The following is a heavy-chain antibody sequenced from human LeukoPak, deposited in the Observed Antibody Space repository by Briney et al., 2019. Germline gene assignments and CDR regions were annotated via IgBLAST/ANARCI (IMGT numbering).Heavy chain of an antibody. J-gene: IGHJ6*02. CDR2: ISYDGSNK. D-gene: IGHD6-19*01. V-gene: IGHV3-30*18. Sequence: GGSLRLSCAASGFTFSSYGMHWVRQAPGKGLEWVAVISYDGSNKYYADSVKGRFTISRDNSKNTLYLQMNSLRAEDTAVYYCAKGVAGTPSYYYGMDVWGQGTTVTVSS. CDR3: AKGVAGTPSYYYGMDV. CDR1: GFTFSSYG.